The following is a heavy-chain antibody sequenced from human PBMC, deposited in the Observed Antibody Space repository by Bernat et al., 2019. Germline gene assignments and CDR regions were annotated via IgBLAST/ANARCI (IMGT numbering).Heavy chain of an antibody. Sequence: QVQLVESGGGEVQPGGSPRLSCAASGFTFSNYGMHWVRQAPGKGLEWVAFIRYDGSDKYYADSGKGRFTISRDKSKNTLYLQMNSLRVEDTAVYYCAKERGYGPFDYWGQGTLVTVSS. D-gene: IGHD4-17*01. V-gene: IGHV3-30*02. J-gene: IGHJ4*02. CDR3: AKERGYGPFDY. CDR2: IRYDGSDK. CDR1: GFTFSNYG.